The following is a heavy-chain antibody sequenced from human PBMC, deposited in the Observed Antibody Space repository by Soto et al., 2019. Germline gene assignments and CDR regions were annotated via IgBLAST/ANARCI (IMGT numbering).Heavy chain of an antibody. CDR3: ARSQGSSTSLDIYYYYYYGMDV. Sequence: QVQLVQSGAEVKKPGSSVKVSCKASGGTFGSYAITWVRQAPGQGLEWMGGIIPIPGTANYAQKFQGRVTIAADESTSTAYMELSSQRSEDTAVYYCARSQGSSTSLDIYYYYYYGMDVWGQGTTVTVSS. CDR1: GGTFGSYA. V-gene: IGHV1-69*01. CDR2: IIPIPGTA. J-gene: IGHJ6*02. D-gene: IGHD2-2*01.